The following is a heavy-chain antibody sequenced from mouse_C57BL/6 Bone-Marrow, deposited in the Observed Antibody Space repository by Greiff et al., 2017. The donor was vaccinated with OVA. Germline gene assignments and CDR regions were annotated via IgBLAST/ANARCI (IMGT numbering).Heavy chain of an antibody. V-gene: IGHV1-63*01. CDR3: ARGSNYDWYFDV. CDR1: GYTFTNYW. D-gene: IGHD2-5*01. CDR2: IYPGGGYT. Sequence: QVQLQQSGAELVRPGTSVKMSCKASGYTFTNYWIGWAKQRPGHGLEWIGDIYPGGGYTNYNEKFKGKATLTANKSSSTAYMQFSSLTSEDSAIYYCARGSNYDWYFDVWGTGTTVTVSS. J-gene: IGHJ1*03.